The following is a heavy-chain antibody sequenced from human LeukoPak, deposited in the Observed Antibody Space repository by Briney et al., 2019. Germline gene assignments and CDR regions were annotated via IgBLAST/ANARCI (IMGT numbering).Heavy chain of an antibody. CDR2: ISSSSSYI. V-gene: IGHV3-21*01. D-gene: IGHD6-19*01. CDR3: AREGIAVAGDFDY. J-gene: IGHJ4*02. Sequence: PGGSLRLSCAASGFTFSSYSMNWVRQAPGKGLEWVSSISSSSSYIYYADSVKGRFTISRDNAKNSLYLQMNSLRAEDTAVYYCAREGIAVAGDFDYWGQGTLVTVPS. CDR1: GFTFSSYS.